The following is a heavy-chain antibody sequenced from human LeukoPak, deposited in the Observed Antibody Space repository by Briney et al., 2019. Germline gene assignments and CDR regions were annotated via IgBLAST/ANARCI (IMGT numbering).Heavy chain of an antibody. CDR2: INHNGNVN. CDR1: GFTFSSYW. CDR3: ARGGGLDV. J-gene: IGHJ6*02. D-gene: IGHD3-16*01. Sequence: GGSLRLSCAASGFTFSSYWMNWARQAPGKGLEWVASINHNGNVNYYVDSVKGRFPISRDNAKNSLYLQMSNLRAEDTAVYFCARGGGLDVWGQGATVTVSS. V-gene: IGHV3-7*03.